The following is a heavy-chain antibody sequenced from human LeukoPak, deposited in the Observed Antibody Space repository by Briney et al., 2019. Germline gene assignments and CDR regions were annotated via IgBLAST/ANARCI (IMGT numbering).Heavy chain of an antibody. Sequence: ETLSLTCAVSGGSISSSNWWSWVRQAPGKGLEWVGRIRSNSDGGTIDYAAPVKGRFTLSRDDSKTTLYLQMNSLQTEDTAVYYCATDFYDSTWGQGTLVTVSS. CDR1: GGSISSSNW. J-gene: IGHJ5*02. CDR3: ATDFYDST. V-gene: IGHV3-15*07. D-gene: IGHD3-22*01. CDR2: IRSNSDGGTI.